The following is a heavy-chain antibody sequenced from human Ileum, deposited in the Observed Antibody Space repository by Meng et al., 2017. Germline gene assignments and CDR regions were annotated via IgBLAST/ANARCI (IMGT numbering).Heavy chain of an antibody. V-gene: IGHV4-59*01. J-gene: IGHJ4*02. Sequence: VQRQESGPGLVKPSETLSRTCTVSGGSINTDYLNWIRQTPGKGLEWIGCRYYTGSIHYNPSLKSRVTISADTSKNQFSRSLSSVTAADTAVYYCARGYGLSWHMGTWGQGALVTVSS. CDR1: GGSINTDY. D-gene: IGHD6-13*01. CDR2: RYYTGSI. CDR3: ARGYGLSWHMGT.